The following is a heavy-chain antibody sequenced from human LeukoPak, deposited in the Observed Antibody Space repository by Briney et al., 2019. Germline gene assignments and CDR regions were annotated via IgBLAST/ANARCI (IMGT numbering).Heavy chain of an antibody. D-gene: IGHD5-12*01. Sequence: SQTLSLTCTVSGGSISSGDYYWSWIRQPPGKGLEWIGYIYYSGSTYYNPSLKSRVTISVDTSKNQFSLELSSVTAADTAVYYCATLDGVATIDYSYYYAMDVWGLGTTVTVSS. J-gene: IGHJ6*02. V-gene: IGHV4-30-4*01. CDR2: IYYSGST. CDR3: ATLDGVATIDYSYYYAMDV. CDR1: GGSISSGDYY.